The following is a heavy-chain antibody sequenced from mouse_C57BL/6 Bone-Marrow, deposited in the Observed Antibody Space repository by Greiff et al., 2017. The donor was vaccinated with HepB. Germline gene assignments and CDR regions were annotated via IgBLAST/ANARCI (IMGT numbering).Heavy chain of an antibody. CDR3: ARGYDGYFFAY. V-gene: IGHV1-52*01. D-gene: IGHD2-3*01. Sequence: VQLQQPGAELVRPGSSVKLSCKASGYTFTSYWMHWVKQRPIQGLEWIGNIDPSDSETHYNQKFKDKATLTVDKSSSTAYMQLSSLTSEDSAVYYCARGYDGYFFAYWGQGTLVTVSA. CDR1: GYTFTSYW. J-gene: IGHJ3*01. CDR2: IDPSDSET.